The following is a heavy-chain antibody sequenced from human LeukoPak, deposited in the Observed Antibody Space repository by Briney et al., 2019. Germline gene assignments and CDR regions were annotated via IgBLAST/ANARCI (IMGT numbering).Heavy chain of an antibody. D-gene: IGHD1-7*01. CDR2: IYSDGNDR. CDR3: VRYDWNYPDY. Sequence: PGGSLKLSGAPSGVTFSRYWMYWVRQAPGKGLVWVSGIYSDGNDRRYADSVKGRFTISRDNAKNTVFLQMNSLRAEDTAVYYCVRYDWNYPDYWGQGTLVTVSS. V-gene: IGHV3-74*01. CDR1: GVTFSRYW. J-gene: IGHJ4*02.